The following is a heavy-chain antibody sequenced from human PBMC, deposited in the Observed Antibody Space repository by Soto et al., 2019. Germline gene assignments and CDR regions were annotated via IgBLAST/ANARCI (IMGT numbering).Heavy chain of an antibody. CDR1: GFTFGDYA. CDR3: TSDRRLRPYCGGDCYSIDY. J-gene: IGHJ4*02. V-gene: IGHV3-49*05. Sequence: EVQLVESGGGLVKPGRSLRLSCTASGFTFGDYAMSWFRQAPGKGLEWVGFIRSKAYGGTTEYAASVKGRFTISRDDSKSIAYLQMNSLKPEDTAVYYCTSDRRLRPYCGGDCYSIDYWVQGTLVTVSS. D-gene: IGHD2-21*02. CDR2: IRSKAYGGTT.